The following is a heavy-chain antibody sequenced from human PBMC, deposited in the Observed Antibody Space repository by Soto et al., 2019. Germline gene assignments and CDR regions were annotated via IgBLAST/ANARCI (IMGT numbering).Heavy chain of an antibody. CDR3: ARGTTYNWFDP. CDR1: GGSISSGDYY. D-gene: IGHD1-26*01. V-gene: IGHV4-30-4*01. J-gene: IGHJ5*02. Sequence: SETLSLTCTVSGGSISSGDYYWSWIRQPPGKGLEWIGYICYSGSTYYNPSLKSRVTISVDTSKNQFSLKLSSVTAADTAVYYCARGTTYNWFDPWGQGTLVTVSS. CDR2: ICYSGST.